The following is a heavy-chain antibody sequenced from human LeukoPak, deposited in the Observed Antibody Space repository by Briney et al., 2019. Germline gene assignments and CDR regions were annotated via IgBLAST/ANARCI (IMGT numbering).Heavy chain of an antibody. Sequence: GASVKVSCRASGYTFSSFGITWVRQAPGQGLEWMGWISVYNGNTDYAQKFQGRVTMTTDTPTSTAYMDLRSLRSDDTAVYYCARDHGTYYGPDFWGQGTLVTVSS. CDR1: GYTFSSFG. V-gene: IGHV1-18*01. J-gene: IGHJ4*02. CDR3: ARDHGTYYGPDF. D-gene: IGHD1-26*01. CDR2: ISVYNGNT.